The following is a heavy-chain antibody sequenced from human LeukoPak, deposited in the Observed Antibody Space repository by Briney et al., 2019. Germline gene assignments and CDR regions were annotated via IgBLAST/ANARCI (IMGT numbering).Heavy chain of an antibody. CDR3: ARKEWSGYYPYFDY. CDR1: GGSISSGSYY. CDR2: IYTSGST. D-gene: IGHD3-3*01. Sequence: SETLSLTCTVSGGSISSGSYYWSWIRQPAGKGLEWIGRIYTSGSTNYNPSLKSRVTISVDTSKNQFSLKLSSVTAADTAVYYCARKEWSGYYPYFDYWGQGTLVTVSS. J-gene: IGHJ4*02. V-gene: IGHV4-61*02.